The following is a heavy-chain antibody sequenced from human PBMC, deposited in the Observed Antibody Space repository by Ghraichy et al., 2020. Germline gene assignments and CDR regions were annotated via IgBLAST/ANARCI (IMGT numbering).Heavy chain of an antibody. Sequence: LSLTCAASGFVFSDYYMAWIRQAPGKGLEWVSHISRSGETLYYADSVKGRFTVSRDNTRNSLVLQMDSLRAEDTALYFCARGTPRDYFDYWGPGTLVTVSS. D-gene: IGHD2-15*01. CDR1: GFVFSDYY. J-gene: IGHJ4*02. CDR3: ARGTPRDYFDY. V-gene: IGHV3-11*01. CDR2: ISRSGETL.